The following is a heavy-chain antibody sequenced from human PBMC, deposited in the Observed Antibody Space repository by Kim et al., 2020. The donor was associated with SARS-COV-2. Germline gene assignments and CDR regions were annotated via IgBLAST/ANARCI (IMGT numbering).Heavy chain of an antibody. V-gene: IGHV3-33*01. D-gene: IGHD4-17*01. CDR3: ARDLVYGDPFDY. CDR2: IWYDGSNK. J-gene: IGHJ4*02. Sequence: GGSLRLPCAASGFTFSSYGMHWVRQAPGKGLEWVAVIWYDGSNKYYADSVKGRFTISRDNSKNTLYLQMNSLRAEDTAVYYCARDLVYGDPFDYWGQGTLVTVSS. CDR1: GFTFSSYG.